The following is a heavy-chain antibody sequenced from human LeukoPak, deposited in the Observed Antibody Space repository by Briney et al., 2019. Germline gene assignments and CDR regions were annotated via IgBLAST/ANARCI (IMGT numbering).Heavy chain of an antibody. J-gene: IGHJ6*02. Sequence: GASVKVSCKASGGTFSSYAISWVRQAPGQGLEWMGRIIPILGIVNYAQKFQGRVTITADKSTSTAYMELSSLRSEDTAVYYCARLVTDYYYYGMDVWGQGTTVTVSS. CDR1: GGTFSSYA. CDR2: IIPILGIV. CDR3: ARLVTDYYYYGMDV. V-gene: IGHV1-69*04. D-gene: IGHD3-9*01.